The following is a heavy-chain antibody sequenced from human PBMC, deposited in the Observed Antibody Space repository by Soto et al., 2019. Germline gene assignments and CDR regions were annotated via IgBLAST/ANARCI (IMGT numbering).Heavy chain of an antibody. CDR1: GGTFSSYA. J-gene: IGHJ6*02. CDR2: IIPIFGTA. D-gene: IGHD4-17*01. CDR3: AGSPRTTVVTRSYYYYGMDV. V-gene: IGHV1-69*13. Sequence: SVKVSCKASGGTFSSYAISWVRQAPGQGLEWMGGIIPIFGTANYAQKFQGRVTITADESTSTAYMELSSLRSEDTAVYYCAGSPRTTVVTRSYYYYGMDVWGQGTTVTVS.